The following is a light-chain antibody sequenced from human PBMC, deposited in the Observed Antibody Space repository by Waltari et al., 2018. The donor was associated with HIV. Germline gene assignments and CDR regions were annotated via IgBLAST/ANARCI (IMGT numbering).Light chain of an antibody. V-gene: IGKV1-5*03. CDR2: KTS. CDR1: QSINSW. CDR3: QQYKTSPIT. J-gene: IGKJ5*01. Sequence: DIQMTQSPSTLSASVGDRVTITCRASQSINSWLAWYQQKPGKAPKILIYKTSSLESGVPSRFSGSGSGTEFTLTISSLQTDDFATYYCQQYKTSPITFGQGTRLEIK.